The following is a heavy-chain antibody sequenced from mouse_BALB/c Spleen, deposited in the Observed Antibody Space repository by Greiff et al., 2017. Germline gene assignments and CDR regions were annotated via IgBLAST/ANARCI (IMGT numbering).Heavy chain of an antibody. J-gene: IGHJ4*01. V-gene: IGHV5-6-3*01. D-gene: IGHD2-4*01. CDR3: ARGDYGAMDY. CDR2: INSNGGST. Sequence: EVKLMESGGGLVQPGGSLKLSCAASGFTFSSYGMSWVRQTPDKRLELVATINSNGGSTYYPDSVKGRFTISRDNAKNTLYLQMSSLKSEDTAMYYCARGDYGAMDYWGQGTSVTVSS. CDR1: GFTFSSYG.